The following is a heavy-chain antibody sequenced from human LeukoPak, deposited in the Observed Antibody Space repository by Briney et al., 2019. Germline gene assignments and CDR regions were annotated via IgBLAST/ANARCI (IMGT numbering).Heavy chain of an antibody. Sequence: GGSLRLSCAASGFTFSSYGMHWVRQAPGKGLEWVAVISYDGSNKYYADSVKGRFTISRDNSKNTLYLQMNSLRAEDTAVYYCAIWENSLMGLAAEDHWGQGTLVTVSS. V-gene: IGHV3-30*03. CDR3: AIWENSLMGLAAEDH. CDR2: ISYDGSNK. J-gene: IGHJ4*02. D-gene: IGHD6-13*01. CDR1: GFTFSSYG.